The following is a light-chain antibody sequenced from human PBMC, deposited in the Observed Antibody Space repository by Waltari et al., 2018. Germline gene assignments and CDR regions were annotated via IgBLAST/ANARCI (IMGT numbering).Light chain of an antibody. CDR2: HVT. V-gene: IGLV2-14*01. CDR1: SSDIGANNY. CDR3: SSYTITYTRV. J-gene: IGLJ3*02. Sequence: QSALTQPASVSGSPGQSITISCTGTSSDIGANNYVSWYRQHPGKAPKLILYHVTTRPSVVSNRFSGSTSGNTASLTISGLQAEDEADYFCSSYTITYTRVFGGGTKLTVL.